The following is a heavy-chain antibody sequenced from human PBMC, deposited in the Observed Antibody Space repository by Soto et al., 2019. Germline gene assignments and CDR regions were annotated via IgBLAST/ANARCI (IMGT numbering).Heavy chain of an antibody. CDR1: GFTFSSYG. CDR2: IWYDGSNK. D-gene: IGHD3-22*01. CDR3: ARVDDSSGYAGYYYYGMDV. J-gene: IGHJ6*02. Sequence: QVQLVESGGGVVQPGRSLRLSCAASGFTFSSYGMHWVRQAPGKGLEWVAVIWYDGSNKYYADSVKGRFTISRDNSKNTLYLQKNSLRAEDTAVYYCARVDDSSGYAGYYYYGMDVWGQGPTVTASS. V-gene: IGHV3-33*01.